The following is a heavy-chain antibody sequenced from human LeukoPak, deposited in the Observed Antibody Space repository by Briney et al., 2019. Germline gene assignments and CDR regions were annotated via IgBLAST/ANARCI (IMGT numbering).Heavy chain of an antibody. J-gene: IGHJ6*03. CDR1: GGSISSYY. D-gene: IGHD6-13*01. Sequence: PSETLSLTCTVSGGSISSYYWSWIRQPPGKGLEWIGYIYYSGSTNYNPSLKSRVTISVDTSKNQFSLKLSSVTPADTAVYYCARTTEAHSWRTRYYDYYMDVWGKGTTVTVSS. CDR2: IYYSGST. V-gene: IGHV4-59*01. CDR3: ARTTEAHSWRTRYYDYYMDV.